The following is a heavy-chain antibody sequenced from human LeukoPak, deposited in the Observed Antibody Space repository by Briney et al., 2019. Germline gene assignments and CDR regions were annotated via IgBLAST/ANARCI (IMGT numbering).Heavy chain of an antibody. D-gene: IGHD5-18*01. CDR2: IYYSGST. Sequence: PSETLSLTCTVSGGSISSGGYYWSWIRQHPGRGLEWVEYIYYSGSTYYNPSLKSRVTISVNTSKNQFSLKLSSVTAPDTAVYYCARDRDTAMAPGAFDIWGQGTMVTVSS. V-gene: IGHV4-31*03. J-gene: IGHJ3*02. CDR3: ARDRDTAMAPGAFDI. CDR1: GGSISSGGYY.